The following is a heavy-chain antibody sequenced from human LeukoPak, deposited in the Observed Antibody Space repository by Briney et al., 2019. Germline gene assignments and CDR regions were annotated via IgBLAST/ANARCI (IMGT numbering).Heavy chain of an antibody. CDR3: ARGRGASIGTLYYFDY. CDR2: INTNTGKS. J-gene: IGHJ4*02. V-gene: IGHV7-4-1*02. CDR1: GYTFTNYA. D-gene: IGHD3-10*01. Sequence: GASVKVSCKASGYTFTNYAMNWVRQAPGQGLEWMGWINTNTGKSTYAQGFTGRFVFSLDTSVSTAYLQISSLKAEDSAVYYCARGRGASIGTLYYFDYWGQGTLVTVSS.